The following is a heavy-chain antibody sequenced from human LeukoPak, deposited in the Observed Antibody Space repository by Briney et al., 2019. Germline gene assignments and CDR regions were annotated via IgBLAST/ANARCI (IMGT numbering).Heavy chain of an antibody. Sequence: PSETLSLTCTVSGGSISSSSYYWGWIRQPPGKGLEWIASVSYSGGTYYNPSLKSRVTISVDTSKNQFSLKLSSVTAADTAVYYCARGPLWWSTYIDAFDIWGQGTMVTVSS. J-gene: IGHJ3*02. CDR3: ARGPLWWSTYIDAFDI. CDR1: GGSISSSSYY. V-gene: IGHV4-39*07. D-gene: IGHD2-21*01. CDR2: VSYSGGT.